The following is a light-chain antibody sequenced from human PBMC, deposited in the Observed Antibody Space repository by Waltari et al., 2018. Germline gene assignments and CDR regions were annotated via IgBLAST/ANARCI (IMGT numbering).Light chain of an antibody. CDR2: SAS. CDR1: KSVTNY. J-gene: IGKJ1*01. Sequence: SCRASKSVTNYLALYQQKPGQAPRVLIYSASNRATGVPARFSGSGSGTDFTLTISSLEPEDFAVYYCQQRSNWPRTFGQGTKVEVK. CDR3: QQRSNWPRT. V-gene: IGKV3-11*01.